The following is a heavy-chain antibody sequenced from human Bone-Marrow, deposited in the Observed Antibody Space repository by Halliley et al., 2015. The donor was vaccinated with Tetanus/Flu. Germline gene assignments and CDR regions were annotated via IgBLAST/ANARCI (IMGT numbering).Heavy chain of an antibody. CDR1: GGSISSGGYY. CDR2: IYYSGST. D-gene: IGHD3-10*01. V-gene: IGHV4-31*03. Sequence: TLSLTCTVSGGSISSGGYYWTWIRQHPGKAPEWIGYIYYSGSTYYNPSLKSRVIISVDTSKNQFSLKLRSVTAADTAVYYCARGNPYSYAGGGYVESWGQGTPVTVSS. CDR3: ARGNPYSYAGGGYVES. J-gene: IGHJ4*02.